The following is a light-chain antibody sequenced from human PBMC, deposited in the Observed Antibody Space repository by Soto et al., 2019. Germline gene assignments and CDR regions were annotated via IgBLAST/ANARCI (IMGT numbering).Light chain of an antibody. Sequence: EIQMTQSPSSLSASVGDRVTITCRASESIARHLNWYQQKPGKAPKLLIYAASSLQNGVPSRFRGGGSGTEFTLTISNLQPEDFATYYCQQSYSTLSITFGQGTRLEIK. CDR1: ESIARH. J-gene: IGKJ5*01. V-gene: IGKV1-39*01. CDR3: QQSYSTLSIT. CDR2: AAS.